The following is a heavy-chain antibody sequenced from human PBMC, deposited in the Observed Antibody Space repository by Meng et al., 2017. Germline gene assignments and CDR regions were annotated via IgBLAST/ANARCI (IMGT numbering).Heavy chain of an antibody. V-gene: IGHV4-31*01. CDR3: ARGSPYYDFWSGPDAFDI. D-gene: IGHD3-3*01. Sequence: SETLSLTCTVSGGSISSGGYYWSWIRQHPGKGLEWIGYIYYSGSTYYNPSLKSLVTISVDTSKNQFSLKLSSVTAADTAVHYCARGSPYYDFWSGPDAFDIWGQGTMVTVSS. CDR1: GGSISSGGYY. J-gene: IGHJ3*02. CDR2: IYYSGST.